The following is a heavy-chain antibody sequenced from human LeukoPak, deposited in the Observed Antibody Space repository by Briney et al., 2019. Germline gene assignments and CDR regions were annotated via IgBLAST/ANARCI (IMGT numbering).Heavy chain of an antibody. V-gene: IGHV3-7*01. CDR1: GFTFSNYW. CDR3: ARDKIVGATHFDY. CDR2: IKQDGSEK. Sequence: GGSLRLSCAASGFTFSNYWMSWVRQTPGKGLEWVANIKQDGSEKYYVDSVKGRFTISRDNAKNSLYLQMNSLGAEDTAVYYCARDKIVGATHFDYWGQGTLVTVSS. J-gene: IGHJ4*02. D-gene: IGHD1-26*01.